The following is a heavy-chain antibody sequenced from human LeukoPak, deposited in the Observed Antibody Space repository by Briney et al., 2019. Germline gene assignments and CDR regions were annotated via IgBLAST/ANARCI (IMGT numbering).Heavy chain of an antibody. CDR1: GGTFSSYA. Sequence: SVKVCCKSSGGTFSSYAISWVRQAPGQGLEWIGGIIPIFGTANYAQKFQGRVTITADESTSTAYMELSSLRSEDTAVYYCARGVVITEDYYYGMDVWGQGTTVTVSS. CDR3: ARGVVITEDYYYGMDV. J-gene: IGHJ6*02. D-gene: IGHD3-3*01. CDR2: IIPIFGTA. V-gene: IGHV1-69*13.